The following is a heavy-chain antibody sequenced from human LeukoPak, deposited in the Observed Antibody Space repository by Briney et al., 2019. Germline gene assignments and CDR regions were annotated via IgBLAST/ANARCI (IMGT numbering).Heavy chain of an antibody. V-gene: IGHV4-59*12. CDR3: ARGPAYGDPIGMDV. J-gene: IGHJ6*02. CDR1: GGSISSYY. Sequence: SETLSLTCTVSGGSISSYYWSWIRQPPGKGLEWIGYIYYSGSTNYNPSLKSRVTISVDTSKNQFSLKLSSVTAADTAVYYCARGPAYGDPIGMDVWGQGTTVTVSS. CDR2: IYYSGST. D-gene: IGHD4-17*01.